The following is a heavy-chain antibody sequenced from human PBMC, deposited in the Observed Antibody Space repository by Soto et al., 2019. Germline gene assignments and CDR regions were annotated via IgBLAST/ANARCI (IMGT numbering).Heavy chain of an antibody. D-gene: IGHD3-10*01. CDR3: ASSAYGSGTIPYYCYGMDV. CDR2: IIPIFGTA. Sequence: SVKVSCKASGGTFSSYAISWVRQAPGQGLEWMGGIIPIFGTANYAQKFQGRVTITADESTSTAYMELSSLRSEDTAVYYCASSAYGSGTIPYYCYGMDVWGQGTTVTVSS. J-gene: IGHJ6*02. V-gene: IGHV1-69*13. CDR1: GGTFSSYA.